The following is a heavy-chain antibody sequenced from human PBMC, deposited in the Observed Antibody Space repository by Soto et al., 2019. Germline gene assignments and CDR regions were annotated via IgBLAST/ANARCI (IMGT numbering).Heavy chain of an antibody. J-gene: IGHJ6*02. D-gene: IGHD3-3*01. Sequence: QVQLVQSGAEVKKPGSSVKVSCKASGGTFSSYAISWVRQAPGQGLEWMGGLIPIFGTANYAQKFQGRITITADKSTSTAYMELSSLRSEDTAVYYCARGYDFWSGYYLSYYYYYGMDVWGQGTTVTVSS. CDR1: GGTFSSYA. CDR3: ARGYDFWSGYYLSYYYYYGMDV. V-gene: IGHV1-69*06. CDR2: LIPIFGTA.